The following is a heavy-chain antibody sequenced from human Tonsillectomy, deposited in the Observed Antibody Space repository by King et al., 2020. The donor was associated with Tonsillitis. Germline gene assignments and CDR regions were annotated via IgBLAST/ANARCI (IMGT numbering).Heavy chain of an antibody. V-gene: IGHV3-53*01. CDR2: IYSGGST. Sequence: VQLVESGGNLIQPGGSLRLSCVVSGFTVSNNYMTWVRQAPGKGLEWVSLIYSGGSTYFADSVKGRFTISRDNSKNTVYLQMNSLRAEDTAVYYCARLLTXDWFXPWGQXTLVTV. J-gene: IGHJ5*02. CDR3: ARLLTXDWFXP. CDR1: GFTVSNNY.